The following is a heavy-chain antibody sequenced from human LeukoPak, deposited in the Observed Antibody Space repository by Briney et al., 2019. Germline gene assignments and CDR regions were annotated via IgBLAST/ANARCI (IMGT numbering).Heavy chain of an antibody. V-gene: IGHV3-23*03. CDR2: IYSGGST. CDR3: AKDSIISFDY. J-gene: IGHJ4*02. Sequence: PGRSLRLSCSVSGFIFSNHAMHWVRQAPGKGLEWVSVIYSGGSTYYADSVKGRFTISRDNSKNTLYLQMNSLRAEDTAVYYCAKDSIISFDYWGQGTLVTVSS. D-gene: IGHD5-24*01. CDR1: GFIFSNHA.